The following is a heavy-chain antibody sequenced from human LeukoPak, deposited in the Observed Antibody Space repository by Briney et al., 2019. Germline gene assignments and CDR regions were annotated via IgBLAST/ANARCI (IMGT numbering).Heavy chain of an antibody. CDR3: AAASAFSSSWRS. V-gene: IGHV3-48*01. CDR2: ITASDTTK. CDR1: GLTFSSHN. J-gene: IGHJ5*02. D-gene: IGHD6-13*01. Sequence: GGSLRLSCAASGLTFSSHNMNWVRQAPGKGPEWVAYITASDTTKYYADSVKGRFTISRDNAKKSLFLQMNSLRAEDTAVYYCAAASAFSSSWRSWGQGTVVSVSS.